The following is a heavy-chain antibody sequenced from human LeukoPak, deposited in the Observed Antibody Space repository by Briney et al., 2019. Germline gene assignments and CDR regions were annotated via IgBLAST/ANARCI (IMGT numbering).Heavy chain of an antibody. CDR3: ARLPTHAIWFDP. V-gene: IGHV4-34*01. CDR2: INHSGST. CDR1: GGSFSGYY. J-gene: IGHJ5*02. Sequence: PSETLSLTCAVYGGSFSGYYWSWIRQPPGKGLEWIGEINHSGSTNYNPSLKSRVTISVDTSKNQFSLKLSSVTAADTAVYYCARLPTHAIWFDPWGQGTLVTVSS.